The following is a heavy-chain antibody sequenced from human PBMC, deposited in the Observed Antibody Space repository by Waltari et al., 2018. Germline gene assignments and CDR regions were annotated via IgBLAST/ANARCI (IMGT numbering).Heavy chain of an antibody. Sequence: QVQLQESGPGLVKPSETLSLTCAVSGSSISSGSYWGWIREPPGKGLEWIGSIYHSGSTYYNPSLKSRVTISVDTSKNQFSLKLSSVTAADTAVYYCARVRSSWYAFDYYFDYWGQGTLVTVSS. V-gene: IGHV4-38-2*01. CDR1: GSSISSGSY. CDR3: ARVRSSWYAFDYYFDY. D-gene: IGHD6-13*01. CDR2: IYHSGST. J-gene: IGHJ4*02.